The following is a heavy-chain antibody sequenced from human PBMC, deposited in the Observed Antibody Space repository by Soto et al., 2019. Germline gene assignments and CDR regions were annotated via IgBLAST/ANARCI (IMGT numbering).Heavy chain of an antibody. V-gene: IGHV4-59*01. CDR1: GGSITTNY. J-gene: IGHJ4*02. D-gene: IGHD3-9*01. Sequence: SETLSLTCTVSGGSITTNYWSWIRQPPGKGLEWIGYIYYRGSTNYNPSLKSRVTISVDTSKNQFSLKLGSVTAADTAVYYCARMTYYDSLTGYPSGYYFDYWGQGTLVTVSS. CDR3: ARMTYYDSLTGYPSGYYFDY. CDR2: IYYRGST.